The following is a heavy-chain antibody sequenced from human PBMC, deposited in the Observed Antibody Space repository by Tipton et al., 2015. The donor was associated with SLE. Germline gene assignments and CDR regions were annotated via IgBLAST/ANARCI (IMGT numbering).Heavy chain of an antibody. CDR2: INYSGST. V-gene: IGHV4-4*02. D-gene: IGHD1-26*01. CDR3: ARGNWEPLNI. J-gene: IGHJ4*02. Sequence: TLSLTCAVSGGSLSGGYFWSWVRQPPGKGLEWIAEINYSGSTNYSPSLKRRVTISLDKSKNRFSLSLSSVTAADTAVYYCARGNWEPLNIWGQGLLVTVSS. CDR1: GGSLSGGYF.